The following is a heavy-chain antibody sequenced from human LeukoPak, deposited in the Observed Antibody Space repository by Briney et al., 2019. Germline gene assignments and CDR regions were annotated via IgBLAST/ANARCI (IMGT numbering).Heavy chain of an antibody. CDR3: VSAYCGGDCYHSLLTD. J-gene: IGHJ4*02. CDR2: IYHSGSS. V-gene: IGHV4-30-2*01. D-gene: IGHD2-21*02. Sequence: PSQTLSLTCTVSGGSISSGDYYWSWIRQPPGKGLEWIGYIYHSGSSFYNPSLKSRLTIPMDRSKNQFSLKLSSVTAADTAVYYCVSAYCGGDCYHSLLTDWGQGALVTVSS. CDR1: GGSISSGDYY.